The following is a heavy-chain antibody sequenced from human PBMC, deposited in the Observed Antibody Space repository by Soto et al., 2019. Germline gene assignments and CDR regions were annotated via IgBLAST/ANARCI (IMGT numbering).Heavy chain of an antibody. CDR1: GFTFSDYY. J-gene: IGHJ6*02. Sequence: PGGSLRLSCAASGFTFSDYYMSWIRQAPGKGLEWVSYISSSGSTIYYADSVKGRFTISRDNSKNTLYLQMNSLRYEDTAVYYCARGDREDIAVVVGARPGEYGVDVWGQGTTVTVSS. CDR2: ISSSGSTI. V-gene: IGHV3-11*04. D-gene: IGHD2-15*01. CDR3: ARGDREDIAVVVGARPGEYGVDV.